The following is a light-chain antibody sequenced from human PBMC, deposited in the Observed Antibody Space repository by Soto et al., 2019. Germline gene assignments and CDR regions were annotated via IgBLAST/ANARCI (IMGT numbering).Light chain of an antibody. V-gene: IGKV3-20*01. J-gene: IGKJ3*01. CDR2: GAS. CDR1: QSVTSSY. CDR3: QQYGSSFT. Sequence: EIVLTQSPGTLSLSPGEIATLSCRASQSVTSSYITWYQQKRGQAPRLLIYGASSRATGIPDRFSGSGSGTDFTRTISRLEPEGFAVYYCQQYGSSFTFGPGTKVAIK.